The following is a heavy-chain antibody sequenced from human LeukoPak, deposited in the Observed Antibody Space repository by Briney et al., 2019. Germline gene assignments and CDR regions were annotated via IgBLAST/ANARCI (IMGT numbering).Heavy chain of an antibody. Sequence: PSETLSLTCAAYGGSFSGYYWSWIRQPPGKGLEWNGEINHSGSTNYNPSLKSRVTISVDTSKNQFSLKLSSVTAADTAVYYCARGQYCSGGSCYSGYYYYGMDVWGQGTTVTVSS. D-gene: IGHD2-15*01. CDR3: ARGQYCSGGSCYSGYYYYGMDV. V-gene: IGHV4-34*01. J-gene: IGHJ6*02. CDR2: INHSGST. CDR1: GGSFSGYY.